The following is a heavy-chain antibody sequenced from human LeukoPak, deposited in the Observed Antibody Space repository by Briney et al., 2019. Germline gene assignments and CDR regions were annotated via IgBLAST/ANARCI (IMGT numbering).Heavy chain of an antibody. CDR2: ISAYNGNT. V-gene: IGHV1-18*01. J-gene: IGHJ6*02. CDR1: GYTFTSYG. D-gene: IGHD2-2*01. Sequence: GASVKVSCKASGYTFTSYGISWVRQAPGQGLEWMGWISAYNGNTNYAQKLQGRVTMTTDTSTSTAYMELRSLRSDDTAVYYCATASYCSSTSCYLTALYYYYYGMDVWGQGTTVTVSS. CDR3: ATASYCSSTSCYLTALYYYYYGMDV.